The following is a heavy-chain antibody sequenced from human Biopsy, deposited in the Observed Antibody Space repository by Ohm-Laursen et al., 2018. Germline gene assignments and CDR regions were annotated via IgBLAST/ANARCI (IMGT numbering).Heavy chain of an antibody. CDR2: SNTDGSHT. V-gene: IGHV3-74*01. CDR1: GFTFNNYW. CDR3: ARDASQGFDS. Sequence: SRRLSCAASGFTFNNYWMHWVRHAPGKGLVWVSRSNTDGSHTNYADSVKGRFTTSTDNAKNTLYLYMSSLTVEDTAVYFCARDASQGFDSWGQGTLVTVSS. J-gene: IGHJ5*01.